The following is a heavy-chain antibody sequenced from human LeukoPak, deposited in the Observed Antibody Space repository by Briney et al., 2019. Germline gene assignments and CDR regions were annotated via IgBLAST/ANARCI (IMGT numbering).Heavy chain of an antibody. Sequence: GGSLRLSCAASGFTFNSYVMTWVRQAPGKGLEWVSGISGGGGRTYYADSVRGRFTISRDISKNTLYLQINSLRADGTAIYYCARDSGNYYGFDYWGQGTLVTVSS. J-gene: IGHJ4*02. CDR3: ARDSGNYYGFDY. D-gene: IGHD1-26*01. V-gene: IGHV3-23*01. CDR2: ISGGGGRT. CDR1: GFTFNSYV.